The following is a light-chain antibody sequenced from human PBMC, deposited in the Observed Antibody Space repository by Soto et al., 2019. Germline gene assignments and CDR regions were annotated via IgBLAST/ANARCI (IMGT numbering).Light chain of an antibody. J-gene: IGLJ1*01. Sequence: QSVLTQPASVSGSPGQSITISCTGTSSDIGGYNSVSWYQQHPGRAPRLIIYEVTNRPSGVSNRFPASKSGNTASLTISGLQAEDEADYYCTSYTPIVTLGSVFGTGTKATVL. CDR1: SSDIGGYNS. CDR3: TSYTPIVTLGSV. CDR2: EVT. V-gene: IGLV2-14*01.